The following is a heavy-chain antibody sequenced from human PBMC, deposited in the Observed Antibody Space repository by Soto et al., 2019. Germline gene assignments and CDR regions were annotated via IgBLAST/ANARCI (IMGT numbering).Heavy chain of an antibody. V-gene: IGHV3-9*01. CDR3: VKDDAFEF. CDR2: LSWNSGSI. Sequence: EVQLVESGGGLVQPGRSLRLSCAASGFTFDAYPMHWVRQAPGKGLEWVAGLSWNSGSIGYADSVKGRFTISRENAKNSLCLQMNSLTAEDTALYYCVKDDAFEFWGQGTQVTVSS. CDR1: GFTFDAYP. J-gene: IGHJ3*01.